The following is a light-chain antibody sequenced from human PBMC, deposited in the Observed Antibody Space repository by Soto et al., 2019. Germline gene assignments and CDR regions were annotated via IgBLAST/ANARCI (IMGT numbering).Light chain of an antibody. V-gene: IGLV1-40*01. CDR1: SSNIGAGYH. CDR3: QSYDSSLSGSV. Sequence: QTVVTQPPSVSGAPGQRVTISCTGSSSNIGAGYHVHWYHQLPGTAPKFLIYGNSNRPSGVPDRFSGSKSGTSASLAITGLQAEDEADYFCQSYDSSLSGSVFGGGTKLTVL. CDR2: GNS. J-gene: IGLJ3*02.